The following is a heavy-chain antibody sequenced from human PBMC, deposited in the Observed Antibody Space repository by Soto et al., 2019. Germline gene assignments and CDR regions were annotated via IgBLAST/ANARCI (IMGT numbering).Heavy chain of an antibody. Sequence: GGSLRLSCAASGFIFSDHYMDWVRQAPRQGLEWVGRIRKKDNSYATEYAASVKGRFTVTRDDSKKSLYLQMHSLKTEDTAMYYCTRVGSPEHDAFDVWGRGTMVTVSS. D-gene: IGHD1-26*01. CDR3: TRVGSPEHDAFDV. V-gene: IGHV3-72*01. CDR1: GFIFSDHY. J-gene: IGHJ3*01. CDR2: IRKKDNSYAT.